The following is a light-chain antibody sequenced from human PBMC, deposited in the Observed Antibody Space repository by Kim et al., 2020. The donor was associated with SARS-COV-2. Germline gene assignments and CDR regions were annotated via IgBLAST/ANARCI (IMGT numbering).Light chain of an antibody. CDR1: QSVSSY. CDR2: GAS. J-gene: IGKJ1*01. Sequence: EIVLTQSPATLSLSPGERATLSCRASQSVSSYLAWYQQKPGQAPRLLIYGASNRATGIPARFSGSGSGTDFTLTISSLEPEDSAVYYCQQRSNWPGTFGHGTKVDIK. V-gene: IGKV3-11*01. CDR3: QQRSNWPGT.